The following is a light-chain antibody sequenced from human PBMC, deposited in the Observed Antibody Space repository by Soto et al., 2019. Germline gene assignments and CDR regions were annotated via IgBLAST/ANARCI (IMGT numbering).Light chain of an antibody. CDR2: DVS. Sequence: QSALTQPASVSGSPGQSIAISCTETSSDVGGSNSVSWYQQHPGKAPKLLIYDVSNRPSGVSNRFSGSKSDNTASLTISGLQAEDEADYYCSSYATGGSYVFGTGTKVTVL. CDR1: SSDVGGSNS. J-gene: IGLJ1*01. V-gene: IGLV2-14*01. CDR3: SSYATGGSYV.